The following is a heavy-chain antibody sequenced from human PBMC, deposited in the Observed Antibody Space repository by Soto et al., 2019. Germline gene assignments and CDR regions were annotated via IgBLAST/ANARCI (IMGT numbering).Heavy chain of an antibody. Sequence: SETLSLTCAVYGGSFSGYYWSWIRQPPGKGLEWIGEINHSGSTNYNPSLKSRVTISVDTSKNQFSLKLSSVTAADTAVYYCASKGFGAMGVWGQGTTVTVSS. CDR3: ASKGFGAMGV. CDR2: INHSGST. V-gene: IGHV4-34*01. J-gene: IGHJ6*02. CDR1: GGSFSGYY. D-gene: IGHD3-10*01.